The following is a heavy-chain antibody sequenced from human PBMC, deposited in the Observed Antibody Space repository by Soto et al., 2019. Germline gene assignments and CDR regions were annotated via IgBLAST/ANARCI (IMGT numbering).Heavy chain of an antibody. CDR1: GYAFTTYG. V-gene: IGHV1-18*01. Sequence: QVHLVQSGAEVKKPGASVKVSCKGSGYAFTTYGITWVRQAPGQGLEWMGWISAHNGNTNYAQKLQGRVTVTRDTSTSTACMELRSRRSDDTAVYYCARGRDGVYWGQGALVTVSS. J-gene: IGHJ4*02. D-gene: IGHD3-16*01. CDR2: ISAHNGNT. CDR3: ARGRDGVY.